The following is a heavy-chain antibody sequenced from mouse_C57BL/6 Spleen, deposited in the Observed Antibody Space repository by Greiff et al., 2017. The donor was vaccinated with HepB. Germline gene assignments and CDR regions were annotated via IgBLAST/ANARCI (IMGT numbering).Heavy chain of an antibody. CDR3: ARMIWGYSNWGYYAMDY. V-gene: IGHV1-22*01. CDR2: INPNNGGT. J-gene: IGHJ4*01. Sequence: EVQLQQSGPELVKPGASVKMSCKASGYTFTDYNMHWVKQSHGKSLERIGYINPNNGGTSYNQKFKGKATLTVNKSSSTAYMELRSLTSEDSAVYYCARMIWGYSNWGYYAMDYWGQGASVTVSS. D-gene: IGHD2-5*01. CDR1: GYTFTDYN.